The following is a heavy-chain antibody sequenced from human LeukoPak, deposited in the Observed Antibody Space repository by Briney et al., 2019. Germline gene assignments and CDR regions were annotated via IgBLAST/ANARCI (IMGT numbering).Heavy chain of an antibody. J-gene: IGHJ4*02. Sequence: PSDPLSLTRSVSGGSLSSYFWSWIRPPPGRRVEWIGYIYYCGSPHYTPPLKSLVTIAVDTSKNQFSLRLSSVTAADTAVYYCARGAVADDYWGQGTLVTVSS. D-gene: IGHD6-19*01. CDR1: GGSLSSYF. V-gene: IGHV4-59*13. CDR2: IYYCGSP. CDR3: ARGAVADDY.